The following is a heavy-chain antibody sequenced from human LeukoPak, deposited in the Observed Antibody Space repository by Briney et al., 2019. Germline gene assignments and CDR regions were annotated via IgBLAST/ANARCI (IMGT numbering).Heavy chain of an antibody. CDR2: ISSSSSYI. Sequence: GGSLRLFYAASGFTFSSYSMNWVRQAPGKGLEWVSSISSSSSYIYYADSVKGRFTISRDNAKNSLYLQMNSLRAEDTAVYYCARDFWAAGTDYFDYWGQGTLVTVSS. D-gene: IGHD6-19*01. J-gene: IGHJ4*02. CDR1: GFTFSSYS. CDR3: ARDFWAAGTDYFDY. V-gene: IGHV3-21*01.